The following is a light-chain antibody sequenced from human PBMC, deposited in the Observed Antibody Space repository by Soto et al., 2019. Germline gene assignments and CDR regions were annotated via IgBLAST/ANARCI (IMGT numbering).Light chain of an antibody. CDR2: CAS. Sequence: DIVMTQSPDSLAVSLGERATFNCKSSQSILDRSKNKYYLAWYQQKSGQPPKLLIYCASLRESGNPVRFTGSGSGTDFTLTISSLQAEDVAVYYCQQYFTSPWTFGQGTKVEI. J-gene: IGKJ1*01. CDR3: QQYFTSPWT. V-gene: IGKV4-1*01. CDR1: QSILDRSKNKYY.